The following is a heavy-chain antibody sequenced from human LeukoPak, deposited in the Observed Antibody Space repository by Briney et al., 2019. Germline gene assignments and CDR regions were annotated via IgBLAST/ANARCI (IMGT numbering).Heavy chain of an antibody. CDR1: GGSISRSRDY. J-gene: IGHJ6*03. Sequence: SETLSLTCTVSGGSISRSRDYWGWIRQPPGKGLEWIGSIYYSGSTYYNPSLKSRVTVSGDASKNRFSLKLSSVIAADTAVYYCARTTEGYCSSASCFGFSYSYYMDVWGKGTTVTISS. CDR3: ARTTEGYCSSASCFGFSYSYYMDV. V-gene: IGHV4-39*07. CDR2: IYYSGST. D-gene: IGHD2-2*01.